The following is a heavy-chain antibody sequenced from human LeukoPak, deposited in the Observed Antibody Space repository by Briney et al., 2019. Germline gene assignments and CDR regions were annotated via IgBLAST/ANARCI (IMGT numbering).Heavy chain of an antibody. CDR2: ISSSGDYI. Sequence: GGSLRLSCVASGFTFSSYNINWARQPPGKGREWVSSISSSGDYIYYADSVKGRFTISRDNAKNSLYLQMNSLRAEDTAAYYCARNLKNYYDSNGYFDYWGQGTLVTVSS. CDR3: ARNLKNYYDSNGYFDY. V-gene: IGHV3-21*01. CDR1: GFTFSSYN. D-gene: IGHD3-22*01. J-gene: IGHJ4*02.